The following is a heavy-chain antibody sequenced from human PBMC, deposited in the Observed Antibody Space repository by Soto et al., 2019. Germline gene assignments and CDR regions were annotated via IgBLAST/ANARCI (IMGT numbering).Heavy chain of an antibody. CDR3: AKGRGGSGSLTPRVDF. CDR2: ISGGGDTT. Sequence: EVQLLESGGGLVQPGGSLRLSCAASGFTFNNYAITWVRQATGKGLQWVSAISGGGDTTSYADSVKGRFTVSRDGSKNTLYLQMSSLRAEDTALYYCAKGRGGSGSLTPRVDFWGQGTLVTVAS. D-gene: IGHD3-10*01. CDR1: GFTFNNYA. V-gene: IGHV3-23*01. J-gene: IGHJ4*02.